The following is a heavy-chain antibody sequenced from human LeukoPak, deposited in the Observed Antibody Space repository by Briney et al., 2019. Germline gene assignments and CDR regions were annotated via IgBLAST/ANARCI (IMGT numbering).Heavy chain of an antibody. CDR3: ARDGTYYDILTGYYWDPFDY. J-gene: IGHJ4*02. V-gene: IGHV3-21*01. Sequence: GGSLRLSCAASGFIFSSYSMNWVRQAPGKGLEWVSSISSSSSYIYYADSVKGRFTISRDNAKNSLYLQMNSLRAEDTAVYYCARDGTYYDILTGYYWDPFDYWGQGTLVTVSS. D-gene: IGHD3-9*01. CDR1: GFIFSSYS. CDR2: ISSSSSYI.